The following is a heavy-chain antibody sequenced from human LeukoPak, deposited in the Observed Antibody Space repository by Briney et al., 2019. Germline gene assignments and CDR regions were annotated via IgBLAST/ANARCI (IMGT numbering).Heavy chain of an antibody. D-gene: IGHD2-8*01. J-gene: IGHJ6*02. CDR1: GGSISSSSYY. CDR3: ARLRPTTAVVLMVYADYYGMDV. Sequence: PSETLSLTCTVSGGSISSSSYYWGWLRQPPGKGLEWIGSIYYSGSTYYNPSLKSRVTISVDTSKNQFSLKLSSVTAADTAVYYCARLRPTTAVVLMVYADYYGMDVWGQGTTVTVSS. CDR2: IYYSGST. V-gene: IGHV4-39*01.